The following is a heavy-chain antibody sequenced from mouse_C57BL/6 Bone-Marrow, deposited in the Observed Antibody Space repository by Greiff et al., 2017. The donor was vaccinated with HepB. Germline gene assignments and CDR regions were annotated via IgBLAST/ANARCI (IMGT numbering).Heavy chain of an antibody. V-gene: IGHV1-81*01. CDR2: IYPRSGNT. CDR3: ARKGLSFAY. J-gene: IGHJ3*01. D-gene: IGHD1-1*02. CDR1: GYTFTSYG. Sequence: QVQLKQSGAELARPGASVKLSCKASGYTFTSYGISWVKQRTGQGLEWIGEIYPRSGNTYYNEKFKGKATLTADKSSSTAYMELRSLTSEDSAVYFCARKGLSFAYWGQGTRVTVSA.